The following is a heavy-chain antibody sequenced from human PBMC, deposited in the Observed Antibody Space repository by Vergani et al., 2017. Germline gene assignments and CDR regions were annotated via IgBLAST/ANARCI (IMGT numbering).Heavy chain of an antibody. V-gene: IGHV3-23*01. CDR2: ISGSGGST. CDR1: GFTFSSYA. J-gene: IGHJ3*02. Sequence: EVQLLESGGGLVQPGGSLRLSCAASGFTFSSYAMSWVRQAPGKGLEWVSAISGSGGSTYYADSVKGRFTISRDNSKNTLYLQMNSLRAEDTAVYYCARGAFYSSSSWGDAFDIWGQGTTVTVSS. D-gene: IGHD6-6*01. CDR3: ARGAFYSSSSWGDAFDI.